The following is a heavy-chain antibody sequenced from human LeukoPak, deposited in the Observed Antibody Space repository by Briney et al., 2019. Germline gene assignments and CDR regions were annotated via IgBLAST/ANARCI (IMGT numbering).Heavy chain of an antibody. J-gene: IGHJ4*02. CDR1: GFTFSSYS. CDR2: ISSSSSTI. V-gene: IGHV3-48*01. CDR3: AREGDSSPLDY. D-gene: IGHD3-22*01. Sequence: GGSLRLSCAASGFTFSSYSMNWVRQAPGKGLEWVSYISSSSSTIYYADSVKGRFTVSRDNAKNSLYLQMNSLRAEDTAVYYCAREGDSSPLDYWGQGTLVTVSS.